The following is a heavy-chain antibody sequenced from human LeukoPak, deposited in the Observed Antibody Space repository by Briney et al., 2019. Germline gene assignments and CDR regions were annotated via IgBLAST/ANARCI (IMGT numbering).Heavy chain of an antibody. CDR1: GYSFTNYW. CDR3: ARPESGASDY. J-gene: IGHJ4*02. D-gene: IGHD2/OR15-2a*01. V-gene: IGHV5-51*01. Sequence: RGESLKISCKGSGYSFTNYWIGWVRQMPGKGREWMGIIFPRTSETKYSPSFQGQVIISVDKSISTAYLQWNSLKASDTAMYFCARPESGASDYWGQGTLVTVSS. CDR2: IFPRTSET.